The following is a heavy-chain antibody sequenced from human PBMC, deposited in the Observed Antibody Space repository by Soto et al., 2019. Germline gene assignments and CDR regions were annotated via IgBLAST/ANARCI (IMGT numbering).Heavy chain of an antibody. V-gene: IGHV1-3*01. CDR3: ARRNVYGSGSYSFDY. J-gene: IGHJ4*02. CDR1: GYTFTNYA. CDR2: INAAIGNT. Sequence: QVQLVQSGAEVKKPGASVKVSCKASGYTFTNYAMHWVRQAPGQRLEWMGWINAAIGNTKYSQKFQGSVTLTRDTSANTADMELSSLRSEDTAVYYCARRNVYGSGSYSFDYWGQGTLVTVSS. D-gene: IGHD3-10*01.